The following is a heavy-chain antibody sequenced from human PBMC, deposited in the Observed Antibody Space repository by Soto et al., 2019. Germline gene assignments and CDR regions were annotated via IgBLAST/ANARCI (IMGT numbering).Heavy chain of an antibody. CDR1: GGSISSGGYS. J-gene: IGHJ4*02. Sequence: SETLSLTCAVSGGSISSGGYSWSWIRQPPGKGLEWIGYIYHSGSTYYNPSLKSRVTISVDRSKNQFSLKLSSVTAADTAVYYCARGVEQQLGLDYFDYWGQGTLVTVSS. V-gene: IGHV4-30-2*01. CDR2: IYHSGST. D-gene: IGHD6-13*01. CDR3: ARGVEQQLGLDYFDY.